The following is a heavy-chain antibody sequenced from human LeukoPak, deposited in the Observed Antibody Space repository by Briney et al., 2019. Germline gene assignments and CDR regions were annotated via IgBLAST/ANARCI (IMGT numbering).Heavy chain of an antibody. V-gene: IGHV3-23*01. CDR1: GFTFSSYA. J-gene: IGHJ5*02. Sequence: PGGSLRLSCAASGFTFSSYAMSWVRQAPGKGLEWVSAISGSGGSTYYADSVKGRFTISRDNSKNTLYLQMNSLRAEDTAVYYCAKRLVGARRGNWFDPWGQGTLATVSS. CDR2: ISGSGGST. CDR3: AKRLVGARRGNWFDP. D-gene: IGHD1-26*01.